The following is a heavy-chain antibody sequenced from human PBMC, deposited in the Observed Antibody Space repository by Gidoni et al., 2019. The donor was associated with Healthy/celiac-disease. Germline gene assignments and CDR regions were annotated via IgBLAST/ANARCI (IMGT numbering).Heavy chain of an antibody. V-gene: IGHV3-23*01. CDR2: ISGSGGST. D-gene: IGHD5-12*01. CDR1: GFTFSSYA. CDR3: AKEEMATSPFDY. J-gene: IGHJ4*02. Sequence: EVQPLESGGGMVQPGGSLRLSCAASGFTFSSYAMSWVRQAPGKGLEWVSAISGSGGSTYYAAAVKGRFTISRDNSKNTLYLQMNSLRAEDTAVYYCAKEEMATSPFDYWGQGTLVTVSS.